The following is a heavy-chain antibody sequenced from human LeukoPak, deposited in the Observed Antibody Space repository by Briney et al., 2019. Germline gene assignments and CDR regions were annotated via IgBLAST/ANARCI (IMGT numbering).Heavy chain of an antibody. CDR1: GFTFSSYA. V-gene: IGHV3-23*01. D-gene: IGHD6-19*01. Sequence: QPGGSLRLSCAASGFTFSSYAMSWVRQAQGKWLEWVSAISGSGGSTYYADSVKGRFTISRDNSKNTLYLQMNSLRAEDTAVYYCAKARDNSGWYFDYWGQGTLVTVSS. CDR2: ISGSGGST. J-gene: IGHJ4*02. CDR3: AKARDNSGWYFDY.